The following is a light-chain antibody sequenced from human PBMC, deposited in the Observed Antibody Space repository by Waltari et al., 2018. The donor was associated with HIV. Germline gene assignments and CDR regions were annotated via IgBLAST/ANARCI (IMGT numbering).Light chain of an antibody. CDR3: QQFGTSYT. CDR1: QTVSNNY. Sequence: DIVLTQSQGTLSLSPGERATLSCRASQTVSNNYLAWYQQKPGQAPRLLIYGASSRATGIPDRFSGSGSETDFTLTISRLEPEEFAVYYCQQFGTSYTFGQGTKLEVK. V-gene: IGKV3-20*01. CDR2: GAS. J-gene: IGKJ2*01.